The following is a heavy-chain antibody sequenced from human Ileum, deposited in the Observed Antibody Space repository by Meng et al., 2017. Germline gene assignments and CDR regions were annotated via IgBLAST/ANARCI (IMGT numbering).Heavy chain of an antibody. CDR1: GFSLSTFSTYA. Sequence: QMQLVESGGGVVQPGRSLRLSCAASGFSLSTFSTYALHWVRQAPGEGLECVAVISPDGNNEYYADSVNGRFTISRDNSRTTFSLLMNSLRSEDTAVYFCATGGAYYFDSWGQGALVTVSS. D-gene: IGHD4-17*01. CDR2: ISPDGNNE. J-gene: IGHJ4*02. V-gene: IGHV3-30-3*01. CDR3: ATGGAYYFDS.